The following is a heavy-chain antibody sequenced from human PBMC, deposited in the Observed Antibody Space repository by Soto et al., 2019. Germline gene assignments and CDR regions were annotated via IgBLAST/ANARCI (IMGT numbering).Heavy chain of an antibody. V-gene: IGHV3-23*01. Sequence: PGGSLRLSCAASGFTFSSYAMSWVRQAPGKGLEWVSAISGSGGSTYYADSVKGRFTISRDNSKNTLYLQMNSLRAEDTAVYYCAKDSPIRITMVRGAFWNYWGQGTLVTVSS. CDR1: GFTFSSYA. D-gene: IGHD3-10*01. J-gene: IGHJ4*02. CDR3: AKDSPIRITMVRGAFWNY. CDR2: ISGSGGST.